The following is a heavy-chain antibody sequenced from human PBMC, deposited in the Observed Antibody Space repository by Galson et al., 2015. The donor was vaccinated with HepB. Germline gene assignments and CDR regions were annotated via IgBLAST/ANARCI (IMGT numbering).Heavy chain of an antibody. CDR1: GFTFSGSA. CDR2: IRSKANSYAT. CDR3: TRRAKHCSSTSCRSMTLAGYGMDV. V-gene: IGHV3-73*01. D-gene: IGHD2-2*01. Sequence: SLRLSCAASGFTFSGSAMHWVRQASGKGLEWVGRIRSKANSYATAYAASVKGRFTISRDDSKNTAYLQMNSLKTEDTAVYYCTRRAKHCSSTSCRSMTLAGYGMDVWGQGTTVTVSS. J-gene: IGHJ6*02.